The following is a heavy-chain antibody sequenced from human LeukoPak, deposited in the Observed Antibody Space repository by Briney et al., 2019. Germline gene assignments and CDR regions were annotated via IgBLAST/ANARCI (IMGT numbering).Heavy chain of an antibody. D-gene: IGHD5-18*01. J-gene: IGHJ5*02. CDR2: VHYSGST. CDR1: GGSISSSSYF. CDR3: AKGAGGFSYYNWFDP. V-gene: IGHV4-39*07. Sequence: SETLSLTCSVSGGSISSSSYFWGWIRQPPGKGLEWIASVHYSGSTYYNPSLKSRVTISVDTSKNQFSLKLSSVTAADTAIYYCAKGAGGFSYYNWFDPWGQGTLVTVSS.